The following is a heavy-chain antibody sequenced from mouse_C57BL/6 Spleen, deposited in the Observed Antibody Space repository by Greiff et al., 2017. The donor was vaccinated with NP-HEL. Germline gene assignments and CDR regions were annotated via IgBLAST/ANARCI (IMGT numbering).Heavy chain of an antibody. J-gene: IGHJ4*01. V-gene: IGHV5-12*01. CDR1: GFTFSDYY. D-gene: IGHD3-2*01. CDR3: ARDSYAMDY. CDR2: ISNGGGST. Sequence: EVKLMESGGGLVQPGGSLKLSCAASGFTFSDYYMYWVRQTPEKRLEWVAYISNGGGSTYYPDTVKGRFTISRDNAKNTLYLQMSRLKSEDTAMYYCARDSYAMDYWGQGTSVTVSS.